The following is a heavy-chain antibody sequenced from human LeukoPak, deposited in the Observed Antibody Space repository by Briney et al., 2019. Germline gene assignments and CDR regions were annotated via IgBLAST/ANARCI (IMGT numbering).Heavy chain of an antibody. J-gene: IGHJ4*02. CDR1: GFTFNNYW. V-gene: IGHV3-7*01. CDR2: IKEDGSET. D-gene: IGHD1-26*01. Sequence: GGSLRLSCAASGFTFNNYWMTWVRQAPGKGPEWVANIKEDGSETYYVDSLKGRFTISRDNAKNSLYLQMNSLRAEDTAVYYCVRDEHRSYYIYWGQGIVVAVSS. CDR3: VRDEHRSYYIY.